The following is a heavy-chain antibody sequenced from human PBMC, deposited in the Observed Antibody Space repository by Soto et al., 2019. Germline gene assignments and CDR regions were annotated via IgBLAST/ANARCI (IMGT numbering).Heavy chain of an antibody. CDR1: GYTFTGYY. Sequence: ASVKVSCKASGYTFTGYYMHWVRQAPGQGLEWMGWINPNSGGTNYAQKFRGRVTMTRDTSISTAYMELSRLRSDDTAGYYCARDHGTIFGVVTSNWFDPWGQGTLVTVSS. J-gene: IGHJ5*02. D-gene: IGHD3-3*01. V-gene: IGHV1-2*02. CDR3: ARDHGTIFGVVTSNWFDP. CDR2: INPNSGGT.